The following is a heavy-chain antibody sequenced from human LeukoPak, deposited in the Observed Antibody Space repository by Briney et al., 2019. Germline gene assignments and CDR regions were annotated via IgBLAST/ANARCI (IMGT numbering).Heavy chain of an antibody. CDR2: IYYSGST. CDR1: GGSISSYY. Sequence: SETLSLTCTVSGGSISSYYWSWIRQPPGKGLEWIGYIYYSGSTNYNPSLKSRVTILVDTSKNQFSLKLSSVTAADTAVYYCARVDQWPTRYYFDYWGQGTLVTVSS. J-gene: IGHJ4*02. CDR3: ARVDQWPTRYYFDY. D-gene: IGHD6-19*01. V-gene: IGHV4-59*01.